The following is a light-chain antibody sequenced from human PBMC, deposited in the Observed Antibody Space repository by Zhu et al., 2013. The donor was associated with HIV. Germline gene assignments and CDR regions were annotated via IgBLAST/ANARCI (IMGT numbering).Light chain of an antibody. Sequence: DIQMTQSPSTLSASVGDRVTITCRASQSISSWLAWYQQKPGKAPNLLIYKASSLESGVPSRFSGSGSGTEFTLTISSLQPDDFATYYCQQYDTYPLTFGEGPRWR. V-gene: IGKV1-5*03. J-gene: IGKJ4*01. CDR3: QQYDTYPLT. CDR1: QSISSW. CDR2: KAS.